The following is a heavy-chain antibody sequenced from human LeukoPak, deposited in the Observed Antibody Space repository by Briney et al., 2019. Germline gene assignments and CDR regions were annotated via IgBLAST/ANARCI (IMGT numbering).Heavy chain of an antibody. J-gene: IGHJ4*02. CDR1: GFTFSNAW. CDR2: IKSKTDGGTT. D-gene: IGHD6-19*01. Sequence: GGSLRLSCAASGFTFSNAWMSWVRQAPGKGLEWVGRIKSKTDGGTTDYAAPVKGRFTISRDDSKNTLYLQMNSLKTEDTAVYYCARDTAVAGGFFLLDYWGQGTLVTVSS. V-gene: IGHV3-15*01. CDR3: ARDTAVAGGFFLLDY.